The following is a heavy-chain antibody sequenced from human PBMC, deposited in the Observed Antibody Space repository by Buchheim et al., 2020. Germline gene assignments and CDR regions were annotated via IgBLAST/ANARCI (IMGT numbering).Heavy chain of an antibody. CDR1: EYSFTSYW. CDR2: IDPSDSYT. J-gene: IGHJ4*02. Sequence: EVQLVQSGAEVKKPGESLRISCKGSEYSFTSYWISWVRQMPGKGLEWMGRIDPSDSYTNYSPSFQGHVTISADKSISTAYPQWSSLKASDTAMYCCASIGGSHSSGHQNFDYWGQGTL. D-gene: IGHD6-19*01. CDR3: ASIGGSHSSGHQNFDY. V-gene: IGHV5-10-1*03.